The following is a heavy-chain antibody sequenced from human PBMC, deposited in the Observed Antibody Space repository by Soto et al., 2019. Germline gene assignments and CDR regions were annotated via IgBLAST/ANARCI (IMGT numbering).Heavy chain of an antibody. CDR1: GGTFSSYA. CDR2: IIPIFGTA. Sequence: SVKVSCKASGGTFSSYAISWVRQAPGQGLEWMGGIIPIFGTANYAQKFQGRVTITADESTSTAYMELSSLRSEVTAVYYCARDVCEKGYYGMDVWGQGTTGTVSS. CDR3: ARDVCEKGYYGMDV. J-gene: IGHJ6*02. V-gene: IGHV1-69*13.